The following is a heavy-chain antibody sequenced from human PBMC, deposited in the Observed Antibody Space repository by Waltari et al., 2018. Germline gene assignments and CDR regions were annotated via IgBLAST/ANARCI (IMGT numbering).Heavy chain of an antibody. J-gene: IGHJ4*02. CDR3: ARDAEPGYFDY. CDR1: GGSISSSSYY. V-gene: IGHV4-39*07. Sequence: QLQLQESGPGLVKPSETLSLTCTVSGGSISSSSYYWGWIRQPPGKGLEWIGSIYYRGSTYHNPSLKSRVTISVDTSKNQFSLKLSSVTAADTAVYYCARDAEPGYFDYWGQGTLVTVSS. CDR2: IYYRGST.